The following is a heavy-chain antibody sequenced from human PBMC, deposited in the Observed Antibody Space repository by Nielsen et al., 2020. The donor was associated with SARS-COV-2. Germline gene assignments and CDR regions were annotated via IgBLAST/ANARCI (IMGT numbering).Heavy chain of an antibody. J-gene: IGHJ4*02. V-gene: IGHV3-30*18. D-gene: IGHD6-13*01. CDR3: AKEVSQYSSGWYYID. Sequence: GGSLRLSCAASGFTFSRYGMHWVRQAPGKGLEWVAVIAHDGSIGFYADSVKGRFTISRDNSKDTLYLQMDSVRTEDTAVYYCAKEVSQYSSGWYYIDWGQGTLVAVSS. CDR1: GFTFSRYG. CDR2: IAHDGSIG.